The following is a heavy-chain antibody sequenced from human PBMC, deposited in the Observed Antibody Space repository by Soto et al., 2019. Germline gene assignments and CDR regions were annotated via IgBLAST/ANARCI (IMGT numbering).Heavy chain of an antibody. Sequence: SVKVSCKASGGTFSSYAFSWVRQAPGQGLEWMGGIIPIFGRANYAQKFQGRVTITADESTSTGYKELSSLRAEDTAVYYCARDPSVVVTANHYYYYGMDVWGQGTTVTVSS. D-gene: IGHD2-21*02. CDR2: IIPIFGRA. V-gene: IGHV1-69*13. J-gene: IGHJ6*02. CDR3: ARDPSVVVTANHYYYYGMDV. CDR1: GGTFSSYA.